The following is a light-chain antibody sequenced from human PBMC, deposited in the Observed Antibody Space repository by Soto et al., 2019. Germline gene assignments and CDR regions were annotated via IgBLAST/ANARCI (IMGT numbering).Light chain of an antibody. CDR2: LNSDGSH. J-gene: IGLJ2*01. CDR3: QTWASGTVV. V-gene: IGLV4-69*01. CDR1: SGHSSYA. Sequence: QSVLTQSPSASASLGASVKLTCTLSSGHSSYAIAWHQQQPEKGPRYLMKLNSDGSHSKGDGIPDRFSGSTSGAARYLTISRPQSEDEADYYCQTWASGTVVFGGGTKLTVL.